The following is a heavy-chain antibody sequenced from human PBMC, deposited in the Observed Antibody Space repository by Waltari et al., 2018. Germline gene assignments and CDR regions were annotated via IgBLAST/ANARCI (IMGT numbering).Heavy chain of an antibody. J-gene: IGHJ6*02. CDR1: GGSFSGYY. CDR3: VWGSCYSDSCYYYGMDV. D-gene: IGHD2-15*01. Sequence: QVQLQQWGAGLLKPSETLSLTCAVYGGSFSGYYWSWIRQPPGKGLEWIGEINHSGSTNYNPSLKSRVTIAVDTSKNQFSLKLSSVTAADTAVYYCVWGSCYSDSCYYYGMDVWGQGTTVTVSS. CDR2: INHSGST. V-gene: IGHV4-34*01.